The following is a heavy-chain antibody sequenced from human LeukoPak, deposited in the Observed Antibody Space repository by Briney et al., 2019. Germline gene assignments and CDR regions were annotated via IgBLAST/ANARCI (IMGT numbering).Heavy chain of an antibody. CDR2: IYPGDSDT. Sequence: GESLQISCKGSGYSFTSYWIGWVRQLPGKGLEWMGIIYPGDSDTRYSPSFQGQVTISADKSISTAYLQWSSLKASDTAMYYCARLEWVGYGPPHYFDYWGQGTLVTVSS. V-gene: IGHV5-51*01. CDR1: GYSFTSYW. J-gene: IGHJ4*02. D-gene: IGHD6-19*01. CDR3: ARLEWVGYGPPHYFDY.